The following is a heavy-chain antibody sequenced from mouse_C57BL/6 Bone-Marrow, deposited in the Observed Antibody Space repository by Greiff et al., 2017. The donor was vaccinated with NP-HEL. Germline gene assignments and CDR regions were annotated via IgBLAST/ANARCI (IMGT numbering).Heavy chain of an antibody. V-gene: IGHV2-6-1*01. J-gene: IGHJ3*01. CDR1: GFSLTSYG. CDR3: ARQGDDGYYWFAY. Sequence: VQLKESGPGLVAPSPSLSITCTVSGFSLTSYGVHWVRQPPGQGLEWLVVIWSDGSTTYNSALNSRLGIRKDHSKSQVFLKMNRLQTDDTAMYYCARQGDDGYYWFAYWGQGTLVTVSA. CDR2: IWSDGST. D-gene: IGHD2-3*01.